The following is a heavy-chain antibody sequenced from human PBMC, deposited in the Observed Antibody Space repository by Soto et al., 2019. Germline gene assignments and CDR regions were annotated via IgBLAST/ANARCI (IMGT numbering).Heavy chain of an antibody. CDR1: GYSFTSYY. V-gene: IGHV1-46*01. CDR2: INPSGGST. D-gene: IGHD3-16*01. J-gene: IGHJ4*02. CDR3: ATLQRGDRYVYSGYGAFNFDH. Sequence: SVKVSCKASGYSFTSYYLPWVRQAPGQGPEWMGLINPSGGSTTYSQKFQGRVTMTRDTSTTTVYMELSALRSEDPAFYYCATLQRGDRYVYSGYGAFNFDHWGQGTLVTFSS.